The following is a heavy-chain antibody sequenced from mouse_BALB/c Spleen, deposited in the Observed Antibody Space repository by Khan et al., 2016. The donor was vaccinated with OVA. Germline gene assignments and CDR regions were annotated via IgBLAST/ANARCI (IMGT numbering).Heavy chain of an antibody. CDR3: AKFHGGY. CDR2: INTYTGEP. CDR1: GYTFTDYV. Sequence: QIQLVQSGPDLKKPGETVKISCKASGYTFTDYVMNWVKQAPGKGLKWMGWINTYTGEPTYADDFKGRFAFSLETSASTAYLQINSLKAEDTATXCGAKFHGGYWGQGTTLTVSS. V-gene: IGHV9-3-1*01. J-gene: IGHJ2*01.